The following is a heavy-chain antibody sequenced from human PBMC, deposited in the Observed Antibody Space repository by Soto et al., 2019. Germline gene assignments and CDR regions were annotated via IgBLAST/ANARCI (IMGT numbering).Heavy chain of an antibody. CDR2: IVPLFRTT. CDR1: GGTFSSYA. J-gene: IGHJ6*02. CDR3: GRCRTDSYAMDV. Sequence: SVKVSCKTSGGTFSSYAISWVRQAPGQGLEWMGGIVPLFRTTNYAQKFQGRVTITADTSTNTVYLELRSLRSDDTAVYYCGRCRTDSYAMDVWGQGTTVTVSS. V-gene: IGHV1-69*06.